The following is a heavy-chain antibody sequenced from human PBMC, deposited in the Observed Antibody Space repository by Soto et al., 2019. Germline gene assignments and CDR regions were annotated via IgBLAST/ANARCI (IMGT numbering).Heavy chain of an antibody. D-gene: IGHD3-10*01. V-gene: IGHV3-48*02. Sequence: EVDLVESGGGLVQPGGSLRLSCAASGFTFNSYSMNWVRQAPGKGLEWVSFISSSSSTIYYADSVRGRFTISRDNAKNSLYLQMNSLRDEDTAVYYCATPGRQVRGGDHIWGQGTMVTVSS. CDR2: ISSSSSTI. J-gene: IGHJ3*02. CDR3: ATPGRQVRGGDHI. CDR1: GFTFNSYS.